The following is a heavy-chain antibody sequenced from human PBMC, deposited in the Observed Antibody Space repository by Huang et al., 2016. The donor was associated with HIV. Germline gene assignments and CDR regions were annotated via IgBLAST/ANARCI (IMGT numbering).Heavy chain of an antibody. V-gene: IGHV4-34*01. J-gene: IGHJ6*03. Sequence: QVQLQQWGAGLLRPSETLSLTCAVYGGSFSGYSGTWIRHPPGKGLEWVGEIKHSESTNYNPSLKSRVTISVDTSRNQFSLTLTSVTAADTAVYYCARGQGGYYYYYMDVWGKGTTVTVSS. CDR3: ARGQGGYYYYYMDV. CDR2: IKHSEST. CDR1: GGSFSGYS.